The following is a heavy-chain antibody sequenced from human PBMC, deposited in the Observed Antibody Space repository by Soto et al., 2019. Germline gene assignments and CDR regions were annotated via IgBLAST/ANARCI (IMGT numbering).Heavy chain of an antibody. V-gene: IGHV1-69*12. Sequence: QVQLVQSGAEVKKPGSSVKVSCKASRGTFSSYAISWVRQAPGQGLEWMGGIIPIFGTANYAQKFQGRVTITADESTSTAYMELSSLRSEDTAVYYCARGITGTVSYYYGMDVWGQGTTVTVSS. CDR3: ARGITGTVSYYYGMDV. D-gene: IGHD1-20*01. J-gene: IGHJ6*02. CDR1: RGTFSSYA. CDR2: IIPIFGTA.